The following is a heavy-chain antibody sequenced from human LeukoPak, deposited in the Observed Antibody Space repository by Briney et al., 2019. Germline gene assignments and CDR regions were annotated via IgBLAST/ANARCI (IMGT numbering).Heavy chain of an antibody. D-gene: IGHD6-19*01. J-gene: IGHJ3*02. CDR1: GGSISSGGYS. CDR3: ASSSGWYSGAFDI. Sequence: PSETLSLTCAVSGGSISSGGYSWSWIRQPPGKDLEWIGYIYHSGSTYYNPSLKSRVTISVDRSKNQFSLKLSSVTAADTAVYYCASSSGWYSGAFDIWGQGTMVTVSS. V-gene: IGHV4-30-2*01. CDR2: IYHSGST.